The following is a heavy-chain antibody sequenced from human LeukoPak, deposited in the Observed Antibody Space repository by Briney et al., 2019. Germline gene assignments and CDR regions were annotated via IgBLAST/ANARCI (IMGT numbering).Heavy chain of an antibody. Sequence: GGSLRLSCAASGFTFNNYAMNWVRQAPGKGLEWVSAISDHGGYTYYADPVKGRFTISRDNSKNTLFLQMNSLRVEDTAVYYCAKGLYFDWWSYFDYWGQGTLVTVSS. D-gene: IGHD3-9*01. J-gene: IGHJ4*02. CDR2: ISDHGGYT. CDR1: GFTFNNYA. CDR3: AKGLYFDWWSYFDY. V-gene: IGHV3-23*01.